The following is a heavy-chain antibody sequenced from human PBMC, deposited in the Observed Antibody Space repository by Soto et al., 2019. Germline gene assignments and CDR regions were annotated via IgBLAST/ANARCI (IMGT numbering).Heavy chain of an antibody. V-gene: IGHV3-74*01. CDR2: INTDGSST. D-gene: IGHD3-9*01. CDR3: ARSPGGYYID. J-gene: IGHJ3*01. CDR1: GLTFSSYA. Sequence: PGGSLRLSCAASGLTFSSYAMSWVRQAPGKGLEWVARINTDGSSTNYADSVKGRFTISRDNAKNTLYLQMNSLRAEDTAVYYCARSPGGYYIDWGQGTMVTVSS.